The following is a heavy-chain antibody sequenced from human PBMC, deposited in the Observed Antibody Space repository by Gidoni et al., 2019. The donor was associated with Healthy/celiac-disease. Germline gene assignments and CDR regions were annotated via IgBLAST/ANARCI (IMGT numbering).Heavy chain of an antibody. J-gene: IGHJ4*02. V-gene: IGHV3-15*01. CDR3: TTVWGSGIFWRAY. Sequence: EVRLVESGGGLLKRGGSLRLSCAASGFTFSNAWMSWVRQAPGKGLELVGRIKSKTDGGTTYYAAPVKGRFTISRDDSKNTLYLQMNSLKTEDTAVYYCTTVWGSGIFWRAYWGQGTLVTVSS. CDR2: IKSKTDGGTT. D-gene: IGHD3-10*01. CDR1: GFTFSNAW.